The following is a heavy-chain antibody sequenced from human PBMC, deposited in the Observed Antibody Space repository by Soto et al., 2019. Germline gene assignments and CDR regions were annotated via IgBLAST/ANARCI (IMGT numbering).Heavy chain of an antibody. CDR2: IIPNCGTA. J-gene: IGHJ5*02. CDR1: GGTFSSYA. V-gene: IGHV1-69*01. CDR3: ARDPVAGTWFDP. D-gene: IGHD2-15*01. Sequence: QGHLVQSGAEVKKPGSSVKVSCKASGGTFSSYAISWVRQAPGQGLEWMGGIIPNCGTANYAEKFQGRVTIPADESTSTAYMELSSPRSEDTAVYYCARDPVAGTWFDPWGQGTLVTVSS.